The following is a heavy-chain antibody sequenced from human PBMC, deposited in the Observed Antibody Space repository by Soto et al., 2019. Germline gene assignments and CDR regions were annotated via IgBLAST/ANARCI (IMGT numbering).Heavy chain of an antibody. V-gene: IGHV3-48*01. CDR1: GFTFSSYS. J-gene: IGHJ6*03. D-gene: IGHD2-2*01. CDR3: TTVVLHCSSTSCYAEGSYYYYYMDV. Sequence: PGGSLRLSCAASGFTFSSYSMNWVRQAPGKGLEWVSYISSSSSTIYYADSVKGRFTISRDNAKNSLYLQMNSLRAEDTAVYYCTTVVLHCSSTSCYAEGSYYYYYMDVWGKGTTVTVSS. CDR2: ISSSSSTI.